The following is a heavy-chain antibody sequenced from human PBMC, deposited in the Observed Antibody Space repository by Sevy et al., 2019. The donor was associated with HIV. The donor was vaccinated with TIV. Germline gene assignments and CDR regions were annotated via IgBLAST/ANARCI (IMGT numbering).Heavy chain of an antibody. V-gene: IGHV3-48*01. D-gene: IGHD1-26*01. J-gene: IGHJ3*02. CDR1: GFTFSIYT. Sequence: GGSLRLSCAASGFTFSIYTMSWVRQAPGKGLECVSYIVGSSRTIYYADSVKGRFTISRDNAKNSLYLQMNSLRAEDTAVDYCAGEIVGGPFDIWGQGTMVTVSS. CDR3: AGEIVGGPFDI. CDR2: IVGSSRTI.